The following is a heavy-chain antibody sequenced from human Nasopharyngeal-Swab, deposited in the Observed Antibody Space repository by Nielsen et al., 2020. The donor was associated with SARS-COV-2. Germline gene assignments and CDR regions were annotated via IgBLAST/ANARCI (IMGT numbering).Heavy chain of an antibody. V-gene: IGHV3-23*01. J-gene: IGHJ4*02. CDR3: AKDRAVGDGYWEFDY. Sequence: WIRQPPGKGLEWVSGITGGGGNIYYAASVKGRFTFSRDNSRNIVHLQMNSLSADDTALYFCAKDRAVGDGYWEFDYWGQGTLVTVSS. CDR2: ITGGGGNI. D-gene: IGHD5-24*01.